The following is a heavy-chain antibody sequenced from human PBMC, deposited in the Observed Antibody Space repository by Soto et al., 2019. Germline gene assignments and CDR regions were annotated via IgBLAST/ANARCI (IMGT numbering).Heavy chain of an antibody. D-gene: IGHD2-2*01. CDR3: ARDIVVVPAANYYYYYGTDV. J-gene: IGHJ6*02. V-gene: IGHV1-18*01. CDR2: ISAYNGNT. Sequence: ASVKVSCKASGYTFTSYGISWVRQAPGQGLEWMGWISAYNGNTNYAQKLQGRVTMTTDTSTSTAYMELRSLRSDDTAVYYCARDIVVVPAANYYYYYGTDVWGQGTTVTVSS. CDR1: GYTFTSYG.